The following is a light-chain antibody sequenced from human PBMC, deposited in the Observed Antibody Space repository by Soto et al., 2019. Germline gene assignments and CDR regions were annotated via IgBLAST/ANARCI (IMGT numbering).Light chain of an antibody. CDR1: SSDVESYNF. CDR3: CSYAGSSTYV. V-gene: IGLV2-23*01. CDR2: EAS. J-gene: IGLJ1*01. Sequence: QSVLTQPASVSGSPGQSITISCTGTSSDVESYNFVSWYQQHPGKAPKLMIYEASKRPSGVSNRFSGSKSGNTASLTIFGLQPEDEADYYCCSYAGSSTYVFGTGTKVTVL.